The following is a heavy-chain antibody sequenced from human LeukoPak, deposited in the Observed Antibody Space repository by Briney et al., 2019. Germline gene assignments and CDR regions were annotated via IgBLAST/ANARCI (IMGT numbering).Heavy chain of an antibody. CDR2: INHSGST. J-gene: IGHJ4*02. CDR3: ARVLYSSGWYEYYFDY. Sequence: SETLSLTCAVYGGSFSGYYWSWIRQPPGKGLEWIGEINHSGSTNYNPSLKSRVTISVDTSKNQFSLKLSSATAADTAVYYCARVLYSSGWYEYYFDYWGQGTLVTVSS. D-gene: IGHD6-19*01. V-gene: IGHV4-34*01. CDR1: GGSFSGYY.